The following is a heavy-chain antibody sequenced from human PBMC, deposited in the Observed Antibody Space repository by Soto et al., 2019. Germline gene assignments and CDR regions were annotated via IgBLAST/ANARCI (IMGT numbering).Heavy chain of an antibody. Sequence: QVQLVQSGPEVRKPGASVRLSCATSGYNFNQYYIHWVRQAPGQGLEWMGIINLRGGTTEYAHKFRGRVTMTGDTSTRTAYMESSSLRSEDTAVYFCARGPDDSDVPRWDHWGQGTLITVSS. CDR1: GYNFNQYY. CDR3: ARGPDDSDVPRWDH. D-gene: IGHD4-17*01. V-gene: IGHV1-46*02. CDR2: INLRGGTT. J-gene: IGHJ4*02.